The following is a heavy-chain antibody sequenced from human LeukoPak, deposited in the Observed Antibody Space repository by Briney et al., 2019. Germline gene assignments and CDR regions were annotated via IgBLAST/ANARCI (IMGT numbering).Heavy chain of an antibody. CDR3: ARGIGGGLNHCSGGSCYPLFPYYYYYYMDV. D-gene: IGHD2-15*01. CDR1: GGTFSSYA. Sequence: GASVKVSCKASGGTFSSYAISWVRQAPGQGLEWMGGIIPIFGTPNYAQKFQGRVTITADESTSTAYMELSSLRSEDTAVYYCARGIGGGLNHCSGGSCYPLFPYYYYYYMDVWGKGTTVTISS. V-gene: IGHV1-69*13. CDR2: IIPIFGTP. J-gene: IGHJ6*03.